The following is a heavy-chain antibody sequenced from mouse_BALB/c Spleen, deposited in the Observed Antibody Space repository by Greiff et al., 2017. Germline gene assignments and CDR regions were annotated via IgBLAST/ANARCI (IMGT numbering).Heavy chain of an antibody. D-gene: IGHD2-14*01. J-gene: IGHJ2*01. CDR2: IYPGNSDT. Sequence: EVQLQQSGTVLARPGASVKMSCKASGYTFTSYWMHWVKQRPGQGLEWIGAIYPGNSDTSYNQKFKGKAKLTAVTSTSTAYMELSSLTNEDSAVYYCTRGDRYGGKTYYFDYWGQGTTLTVSS. CDR1: GYTFTSYW. V-gene: IGHV1-5*01. CDR3: TRGDRYGGKTYYFDY.